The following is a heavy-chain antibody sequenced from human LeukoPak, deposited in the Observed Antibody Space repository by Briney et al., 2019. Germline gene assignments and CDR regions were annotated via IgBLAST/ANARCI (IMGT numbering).Heavy chain of an antibody. CDR2: IKQDGSEK. CDR3: ARDLAYCGGDCYSGFDY. CDR1: GFTFSSYW. V-gene: IGHV3-7*01. Sequence: GGSLRLSCAASGFTFSSYWMSWVRQAPGKGLEWVANIKQDGSEKYYVDSVKGRFTISRDNAKNSLYLQMNSLRAEDTAVYYCARDLAYCGGDCYSGFDYWAREPWSPSPQ. D-gene: IGHD2-21*01. J-gene: IGHJ4*02.